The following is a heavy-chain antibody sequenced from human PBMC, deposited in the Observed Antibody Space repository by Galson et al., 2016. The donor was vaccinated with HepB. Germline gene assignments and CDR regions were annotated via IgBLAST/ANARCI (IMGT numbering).Heavy chain of an antibody. CDR2: ISGGSSYI. Sequence: SLRLSCAVSGITFRSYTMNWVRQAPGKGLEWVSSISGGSSYIYYAESGKGRFTISRDNAKNSLYMQMNSLRAEDTAVYYCASRHSGWYYFDYWGQGTLVTVSS. V-gene: IGHV3-21*01. CDR3: ASRHSGWYYFDY. CDR1: GITFRSYT. J-gene: IGHJ4*02. D-gene: IGHD6-19*01.